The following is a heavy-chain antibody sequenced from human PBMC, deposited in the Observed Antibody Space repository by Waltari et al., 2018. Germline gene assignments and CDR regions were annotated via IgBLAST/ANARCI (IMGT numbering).Heavy chain of an antibody. J-gene: IGHJ4*02. CDR2: IHHSGIT. Sequence: QVQLQESGPGLVKPSETLSLTCVVSGYSIRSGFYGGWIRQPPGKGLEWIASIHHSGITNYNPSLQSRVIISVDTSKNQFSLKLNSVTATDTAVYYCGRLEGQLVEYWGQGTLVTVSS. CDR1: GYSIRSGFY. CDR3: GRLEGQLVEY. V-gene: IGHV4-38-2*01. D-gene: IGHD6-6*01.